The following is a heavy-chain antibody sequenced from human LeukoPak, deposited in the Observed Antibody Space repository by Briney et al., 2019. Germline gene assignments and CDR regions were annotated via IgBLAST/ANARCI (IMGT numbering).Heavy chain of an antibody. CDR3: ATDRSSIAVRPH. CDR1: GFTFSSYW. CDR2: INTDGSST. D-gene: IGHD6-6*01. V-gene: IGHV3-74*01. J-gene: IGHJ4*02. Sequence: PGGSLRLSRAASGFTFSSYWMHWVRQAPGEGLVWVSRINTDGSSTNYADSVKGRFTISRDNAKNTLYLQMNSLRAEDTAVYYCATDRSSIAVRPHWGQGTLVTVSS.